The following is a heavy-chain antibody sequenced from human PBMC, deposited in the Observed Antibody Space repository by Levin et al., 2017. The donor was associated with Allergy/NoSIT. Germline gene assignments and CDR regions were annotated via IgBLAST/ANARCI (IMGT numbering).Heavy chain of an antibody. CDR2: ISGSGGST. J-gene: IGHJ4*02. CDR3: AKERAVAVSYFDY. CDR1: GFTFSSYA. V-gene: IGHV3-23*01. Sequence: GESLKISCAASGFTFSSYAMSWVRQAPGKGLEWVSAISGSGGSTYYADSVKGRFTISRDNSKNTLYLQMNSLRAEDTAVYYCAKERAVAVSYFDYWGQGTLVTVSS. D-gene: IGHD6-19*01.